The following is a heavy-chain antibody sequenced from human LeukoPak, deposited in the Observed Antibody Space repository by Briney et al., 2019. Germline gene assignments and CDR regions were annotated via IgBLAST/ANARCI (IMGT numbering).Heavy chain of an antibody. Sequence: GGSLRLSCAASGFTFSSYAMSWVRQAPGKGLEWVSAISGSGGSTYYADSVKGRFTISRDNSKNTLYLQMNSLRAEDTAVYYCAKDPPGDYTYYYDSSGLDAFDIWGQGTMVTVSS. CDR2: ISGSGGST. D-gene: IGHD3-22*01. CDR3: AKDPPGDYTYYYDSSGLDAFDI. J-gene: IGHJ3*02. V-gene: IGHV3-23*01. CDR1: GFTFSSYA.